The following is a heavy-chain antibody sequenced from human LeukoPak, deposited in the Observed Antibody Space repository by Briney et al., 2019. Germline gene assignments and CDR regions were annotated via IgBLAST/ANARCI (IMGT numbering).Heavy chain of an antibody. D-gene: IGHD6-25*01. CDR3: ARRQGPRRAFDI. V-gene: IGHV4-34*01. CDR2: INHSGST. CDR1: GGSISSYY. J-gene: IGHJ3*02. Sequence: SETLSLTCTVSGGSISSYYWSWIRQPPGKGLEWIGEINHSGSTNYNPSLKSRVTISVDTSKNQFSLKLSSVTAADTAVYYCARRQGPRRAFDIWGQGTMVTVSS.